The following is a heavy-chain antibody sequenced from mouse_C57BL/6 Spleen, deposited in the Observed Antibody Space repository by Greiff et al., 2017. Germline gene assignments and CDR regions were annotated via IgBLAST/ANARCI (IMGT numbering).Heavy chain of an antibody. Sequence: EVHLVESGGDLVKPGGSLKLSCAASGFTFSSYGMSWVRQTPDKRLAWVATLSSGGSYTYYPDSVKGRFPISRDNAKNTLYLQMSSLKSEDRAMYNWARQGLLGNAMDDWGEGTSGTVSS. D-gene: IGHD2-1*01. J-gene: IGHJ4*01. CDR2: LSSGGSYT. V-gene: IGHV5-6*01. CDR1: GFTFSSYG. CDR3: ARQGLLGNAMDD.